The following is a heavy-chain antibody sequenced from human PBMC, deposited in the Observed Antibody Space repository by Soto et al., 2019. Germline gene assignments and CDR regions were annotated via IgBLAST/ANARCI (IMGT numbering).Heavy chain of an antibody. CDR1: GFTFSSYA. V-gene: IGHV3-23*01. CDR2: ISGSGGST. Sequence: GGSLRLSCAASGFTFSSYAMSWVRQAPGKGLEWVSAISGSGGSTYYADSVKGRFTISRDNSKNTLYLQMNSLRAEDTAVYYCAHRDHYYYYGMDVWGQGTTVTVSS. J-gene: IGHJ6*02. CDR3: AHRDHYYYYGMDV.